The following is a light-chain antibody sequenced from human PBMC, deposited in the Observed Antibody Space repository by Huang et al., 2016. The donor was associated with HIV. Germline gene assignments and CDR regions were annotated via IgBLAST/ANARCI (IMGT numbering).Light chain of an antibody. J-gene: IGKJ4*01. V-gene: IGKV2-30*02. CDR2: KVS. CDR1: QSLVHSDGNTY. Sequence: DVVLTQSPLSLPVTLGQPASISCRSSQSLVHSDGNTYLNWFQQRPGQSPRRLIYKVSNRDSGVPGRCSGSGSGTHFTLKISRVEAEDVGVYYCMQGTHWPLTFGGGTKVEIK. CDR3: MQGTHWPLT.